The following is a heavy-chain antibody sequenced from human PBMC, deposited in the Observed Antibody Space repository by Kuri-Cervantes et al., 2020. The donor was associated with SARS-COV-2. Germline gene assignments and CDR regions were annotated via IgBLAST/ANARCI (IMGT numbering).Heavy chain of an antibody. CDR3: ARDSGPLRYSYFDY. J-gene: IGHJ4*02. CDR1: GFTFSSYG. V-gene: IGHV3-33*01. D-gene: IGHD3-9*01. Sequence: GGSLRLSCAASGFTFSSYGMHWVRQAPGKGLEWVAVIWYDGSNKYYADSVKGRFTISRDNSKNTVFPQMDSLRAEDTAVYYCARDSGPLRYSYFDYWGLGALVTVSS. CDR2: IWYDGSNK.